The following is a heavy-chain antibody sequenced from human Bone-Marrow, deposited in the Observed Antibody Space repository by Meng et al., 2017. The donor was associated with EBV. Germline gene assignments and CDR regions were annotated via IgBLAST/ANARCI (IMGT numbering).Heavy chain of an antibody. CDR3: AREQVGATRPFDY. Sequence: HLAGSGPVQLKPPETLSLTCTVAGGSISSSSYYWGWIRPPPGKGLGWIGSIYYSGSTYYNPSLKSRVTISVDTSKNQFSLKLSSVTAADTAVYYCAREQVGATRPFDYWGQGTLVTVSS. D-gene: IGHD1-26*01. CDR2: IYYSGST. CDR1: GGSISSSSYY. V-gene: IGHV4-39*07. J-gene: IGHJ4*02.